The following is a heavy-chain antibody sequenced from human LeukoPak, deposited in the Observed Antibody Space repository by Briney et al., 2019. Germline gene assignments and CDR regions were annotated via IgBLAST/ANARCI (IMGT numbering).Heavy chain of an antibody. Sequence: GGSLRLSCAASGFTFSSYAMHWVRQAPGKGLEYVSAISSNGGSTYYANSEKGRFTISRDNSKNTLYLQMNSLRAEDTAVYYCAKDIVVVVAATPPWFDPWGQGTLVTVSS. V-gene: IGHV3-64*01. D-gene: IGHD2-15*01. J-gene: IGHJ5*02. CDR3: AKDIVVVVAATPPWFDP. CDR2: ISSNGGST. CDR1: GFTFSSYA.